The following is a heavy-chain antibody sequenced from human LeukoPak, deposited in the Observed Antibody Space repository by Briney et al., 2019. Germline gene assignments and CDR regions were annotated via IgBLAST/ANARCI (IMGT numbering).Heavy chain of an antibody. CDR1: GGSFSGYY. CDR3: ARVYYYDSSGYFWDHAFDI. J-gene: IGHJ3*02. Sequence: SETLSLTCAVYGGSFSGYYWSWTRQPPGKGLEWIGEIYHSGSTNYNPSLKSRVTISVDKSKNQFSLKLSSVTAADTAVYYCARVYYYDSSGYFWDHAFDIWGQGTMVTVSS. CDR2: IYHSGST. D-gene: IGHD3-22*01. V-gene: IGHV4-34*01.